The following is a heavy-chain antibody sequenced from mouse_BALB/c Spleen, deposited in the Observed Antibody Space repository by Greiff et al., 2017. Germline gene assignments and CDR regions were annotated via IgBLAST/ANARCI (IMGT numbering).Heavy chain of an antibody. CDR3: ARKGLTVYYFDY. CDR1: GYTFTSYY. CDR2: IYPGNVNT. D-gene: IGHD4-1*01. Sequence: VMLVESGPELVKPGASVRISCKASGYTFTSYYIHWVKQRPGQGLEWIGWIYPGNVNTKYNEKFKGKATLTADKSSSTAYMQLSSLTSEDSAVYFCARKGLTVYYFDYWGQGTTLTVSS. J-gene: IGHJ2*01. V-gene: IGHV1S56*01.